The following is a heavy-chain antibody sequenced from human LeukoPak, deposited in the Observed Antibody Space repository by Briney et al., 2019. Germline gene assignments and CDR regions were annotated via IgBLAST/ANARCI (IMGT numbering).Heavy chain of an antibody. V-gene: IGHV4-59*01. CDR1: GGSISSYY. D-gene: IGHD3-22*01. CDR3: ARGYYYDSSADWAHDAFDI. J-gene: IGHJ3*02. Sequence: SETLSLTCTVSGGSISSYYWSWIRQPPGKGLEWIGYIYYSGSTNYNPSLKSRVTISVDTSKNQFSLKLSSVTAADTAVYYCARGYYYDSSADWAHDAFDIWGQGTMVTVSS. CDR2: IYYSGST.